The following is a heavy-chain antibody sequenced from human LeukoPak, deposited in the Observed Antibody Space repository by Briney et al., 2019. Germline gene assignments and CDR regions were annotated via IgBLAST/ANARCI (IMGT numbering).Heavy chain of an antibody. Sequence: GGSLRLSCAASGFTFSSYAMSWVRQAPGKGLEWVSAISGSGGSTYYADSVKSRFTISRDNSKNTLYLQMNSLRAEDTAVYYCAKYSGSYSYFDYWGQGTLVTVSS. CDR1: GFTFSSYA. CDR3: AKYSGSYSYFDY. V-gene: IGHV3-23*01. CDR2: ISGSGGST. J-gene: IGHJ4*02. D-gene: IGHD1-26*01.